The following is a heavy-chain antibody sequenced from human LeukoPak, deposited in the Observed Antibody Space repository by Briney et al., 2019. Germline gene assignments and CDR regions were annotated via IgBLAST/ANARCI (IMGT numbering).Heavy chain of an antibody. CDR3: AKDLSGSHWDWYFDL. V-gene: IGHV3-23*01. D-gene: IGHD1-26*01. CDR2: ISGSGGTT. Sequence: GGSLRLSCAVSGFTSSSYVMSWVRQAPGKGLEWVSAISGSGGTTYYADSVKGRFTISRDNSKNTLYLQMNSLRAEDTAVYYCAKDLSGSHWDWYFDLWGRGTLVTVSS. J-gene: IGHJ2*01. CDR1: GFTSSSYV.